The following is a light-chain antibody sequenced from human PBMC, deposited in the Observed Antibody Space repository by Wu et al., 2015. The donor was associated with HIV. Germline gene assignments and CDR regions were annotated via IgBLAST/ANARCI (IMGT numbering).Light chain of an antibody. CDR3: QQYVASGYS. CDR1: QSVSSNY. CDR2: DAS. Sequence: EIVLTQSPGTLSLSPGQRATLSCRASQSVSSNYLAWYQQKPGQPPRLLIYDASSRATGIPDRFSGGGSGTDFTLTISRVEPEDCAVYFCQQYVASGYSFGQGTKLEIK. V-gene: IGKV3-20*01. J-gene: IGKJ2*03.